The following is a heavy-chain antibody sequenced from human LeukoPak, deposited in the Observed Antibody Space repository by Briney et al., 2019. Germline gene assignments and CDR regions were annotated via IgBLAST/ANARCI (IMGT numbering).Heavy chain of an antibody. Sequence: SQTLSLTCAISGDIVSRNNIAWNWIRQSPLRGLEWLGRTYYNTQWYNDYAVSVRSRITINPDTSKNQFSLQLNSVTPEDTAVYFCARGRDVVVVPAADFDYWGQGILVTVSS. CDR3: ARGRDVVVVPAADFDY. D-gene: IGHD2-2*01. V-gene: IGHV6-1*01. J-gene: IGHJ4*02. CDR1: GDIVSRNNIA. CDR2: TYYNTQWYN.